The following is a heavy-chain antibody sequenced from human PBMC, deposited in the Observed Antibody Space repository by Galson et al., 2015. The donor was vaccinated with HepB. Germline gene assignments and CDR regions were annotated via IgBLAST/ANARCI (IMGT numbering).Heavy chain of an antibody. V-gene: IGHV3-49*04. D-gene: IGHD5-18*01. CDR1: GFTFGDYA. CDR3: TRDEEYSYGYEVGFDY. CDR2: IRSKAYGGTT. J-gene: IGHJ4*02. Sequence: SLRLSCAASGFTFGDYAMSWVRQAPGKGLEWVGFIRSKAYGGTTEYAASVKGRFTISRDDSKSIAYLQMNSLKTEDTAVYYCTRDEEYSYGYEVGFDYWGQGTLVTVSS.